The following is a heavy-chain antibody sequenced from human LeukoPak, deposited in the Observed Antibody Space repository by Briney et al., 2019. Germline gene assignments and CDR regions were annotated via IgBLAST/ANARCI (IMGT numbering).Heavy chain of an antibody. Sequence: GGSLRLSCGASGFTFSSHAMTWVRQAPGKGLEWVSAISISGDTTYYADAVKGRFTISRDNAKNSLYLQMNSLRAEDTAVYYCARDGSITIFGVVITNYYYYGMDVWGQGTTVTVSS. J-gene: IGHJ6*02. D-gene: IGHD3-3*01. CDR1: GFTFSSHA. V-gene: IGHV3-23*01. CDR3: ARDGSITIFGVVITNYYYYGMDV. CDR2: ISISGDTT.